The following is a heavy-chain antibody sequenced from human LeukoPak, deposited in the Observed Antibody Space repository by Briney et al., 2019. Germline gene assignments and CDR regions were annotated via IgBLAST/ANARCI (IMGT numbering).Heavy chain of an antibody. D-gene: IGHD2-21*02. CDR2: FSASGNS. CDR1: GDSISSGDYY. V-gene: IGHV4-61*02. CDR3: AKMTIHGDSVL. Sequence: PSETLSLTCTVSGDSISSGDYYGSWIRQPAGKGLGWIGRFSASGNSNSNPSLKSRPTISVDTSKNQFSFKLTSVTAADTAVYYCAKMTIHGDSVLWGQGSLVTVSS. J-gene: IGHJ4*02.